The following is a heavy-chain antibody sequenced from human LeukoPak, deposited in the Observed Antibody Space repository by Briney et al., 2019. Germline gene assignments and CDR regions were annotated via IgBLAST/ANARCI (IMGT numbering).Heavy chain of an antibody. CDR2: IYTSGST. D-gene: IGHD6-13*01. Sequence: PSETLSLTCTVSGGSISSGSYYWSWIRQPAGKGLEWIGRIYTSGSTNYNPSLKSRVTISVDTSKNQFSLKLSSVTAADTAVYYCARDLGIAAPFDYWGQGTLVTVSS. CDR1: GGSISSGSYY. CDR3: ARDLGIAAPFDY. V-gene: IGHV4-61*02. J-gene: IGHJ4*02.